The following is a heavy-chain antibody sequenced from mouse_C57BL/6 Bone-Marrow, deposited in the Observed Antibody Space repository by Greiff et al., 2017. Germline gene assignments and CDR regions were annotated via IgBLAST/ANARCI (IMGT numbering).Heavy chain of an antibody. CDR2: IYPGDGDT. J-gene: IGHJ3*01. CDR3: ARGAY. V-gene: IGHV1-80*01. Sequence: VKLMESGAELVKPGASVKISCKASGYAFSSYWMNWVKQRPGKSLEWIGQIYPGDGDTDYNGKFKGKATLTADKASSTVYMQLSSLTSDDSAVYFCARGAYWGQGTLVTVSA. CDR1: GYAFSSYW.